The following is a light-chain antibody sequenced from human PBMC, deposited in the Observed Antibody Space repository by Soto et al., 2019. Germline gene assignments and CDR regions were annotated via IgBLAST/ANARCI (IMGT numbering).Light chain of an antibody. Sequence: EIVMTQSPATLSVSPGERATLSCRASQSVSSNLAWYQQKPGQAPRLLIYGASTRATGIPARFSGGGSGTTFTTTISSLQSGDFAVYYCQHYNNWSPWTFGQGTKVEIK. V-gene: IGKV3-15*01. CDR3: QHYNNWSPWT. J-gene: IGKJ1*01. CDR1: QSVSSN. CDR2: GAS.